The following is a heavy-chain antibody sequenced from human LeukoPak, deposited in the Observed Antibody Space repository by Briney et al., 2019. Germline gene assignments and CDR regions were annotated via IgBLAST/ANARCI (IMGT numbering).Heavy chain of an antibody. D-gene: IGHD3-10*01. V-gene: IGHV3-23*01. Sequence: GGSLRLSCAASGFTFSGYAMSWVRQAPGKGLEWVSAISGSGGSTYYADSVKGQFTISRDNSKNTLYLQMNSLRAEDTAVYYCAKRAITMVRGVRYYYGMDVWGQGTTVTVSS. CDR2: ISGSGGST. CDR3: AKRAITMVRGVRYYYGMDV. J-gene: IGHJ6*02. CDR1: GFTFSGYA.